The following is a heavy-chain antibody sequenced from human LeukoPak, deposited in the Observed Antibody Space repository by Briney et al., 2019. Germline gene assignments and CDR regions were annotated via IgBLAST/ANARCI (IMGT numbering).Heavy chain of an antibody. V-gene: IGHV3-7*04. CDR3: VRAHHPGGWFDP. D-gene: IGHD3-10*01. J-gene: IGHJ5*02. Sequence: GGSLRLSCAASGFTFSSSWMTWVRQAPGKGLEWVASINQDGGEIHYVDSVKGRFTISRDNAKNSLYLQMNSLTAEDTAVHYCVRAHHPGGWFDPWGQGTLGTRSS. CDR1: GFTFSSSW. CDR2: INQDGGEI.